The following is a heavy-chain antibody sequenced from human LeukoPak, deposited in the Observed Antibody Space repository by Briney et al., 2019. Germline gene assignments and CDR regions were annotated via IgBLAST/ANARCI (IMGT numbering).Heavy chain of an antibody. D-gene: IGHD2-8*01. J-gene: IGHJ4*02. CDR1: GYTFSDYF. V-gene: IGHV1-2*02. CDR2: INPNSGGT. CDR3: ARDNGWGSDR. Sequence: GASVKVSCKASGYTFSDYFIHWVRQAPGQGLEWMGWINPNSGGTNFARNFRGRVTLTRDKSITTAFMELRGLTFDDTAVYYCARDNGWGSDRWGQGTLVTVSS.